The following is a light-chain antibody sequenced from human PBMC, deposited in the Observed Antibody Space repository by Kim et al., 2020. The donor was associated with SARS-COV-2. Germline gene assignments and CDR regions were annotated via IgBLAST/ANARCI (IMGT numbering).Light chain of an antibody. J-gene: IGKJ4*01. CDR3: QQYNNWPLT. CDR1: HSVRSD. Sequence: VSPGERATPSCRASHSVRSDLAWYQQKPGQAPRLLIYGTSTTATGIPARFSGSGSGTEFTLTISSLQSEDFAVYYCQQYNNWPLTFGGGTKVDIK. V-gene: IGKV3-15*01. CDR2: GTS.